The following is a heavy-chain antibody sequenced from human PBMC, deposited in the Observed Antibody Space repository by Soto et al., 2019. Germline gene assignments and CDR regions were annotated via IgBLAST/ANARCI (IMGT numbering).Heavy chain of an antibody. CDR3: AAISREYYYYGMGV. D-gene: IGHD1-26*01. CDR2: ISGSGGST. J-gene: IGHJ6*02. Sequence: EVQLLESGGGLVQPGGSLRLSCAASGFTFSSYAMSWVRQAPGKGLEWVSAISGSGGSTYYADSVKGRFTISRDNSKNTLYLQMNSLRAEDTAVYYCAAISREYYYYGMGVWGQGTTVTVSS. V-gene: IGHV3-23*01. CDR1: GFTFSSYA.